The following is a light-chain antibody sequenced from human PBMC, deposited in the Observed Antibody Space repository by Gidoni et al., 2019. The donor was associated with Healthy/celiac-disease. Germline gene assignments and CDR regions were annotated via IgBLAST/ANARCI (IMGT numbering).Light chain of an antibody. CDR2: DVS. CDR3: SSYTSSSTRVV. Sequence: QSALTQPASVSGPPGQSITISCTGTSSDVGGYDYVSWHQQHPGQAPNLMIYDVSNRPSGVSKRFSGSKSGNTASMTISGLQAEDEADYYCSSYTSSSTRVVFGGGTKLTVL. J-gene: IGLJ2*01. V-gene: IGLV2-14*01. CDR1: SSDVGGYDY.